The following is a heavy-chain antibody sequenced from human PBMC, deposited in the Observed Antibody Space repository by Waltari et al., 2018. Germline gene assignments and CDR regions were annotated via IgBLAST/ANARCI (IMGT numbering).Heavy chain of an antibody. J-gene: IGHJ3*02. CDR2: IYTSGST. V-gene: IGHV4-4*07. CDR3: ARDLPRYDRTRSDAFDI. CDR1: GGSISSYY. D-gene: IGHD3-3*01. Sequence: QVQLQESGPGLVKPSETLSLTGTVSGGSISSYYWSWIRQPAGKGLEWIGRIYTSGSTNYNPSLKSRVTMSVDTSKNQFSLKLSSVTAADTAVYYCARDLPRYDRTRSDAFDIWGQGTMVTVSS.